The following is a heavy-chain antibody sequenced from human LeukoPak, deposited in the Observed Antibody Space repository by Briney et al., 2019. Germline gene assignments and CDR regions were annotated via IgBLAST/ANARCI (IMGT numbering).Heavy chain of an antibody. V-gene: IGHV3-30-3*01. CDR3: ARDGPRLMVDANPFDY. CDR1: GFTFSSYA. J-gene: IGHJ4*02. D-gene: IGHD2-8*01. Sequence: GGSLRLSCAASGFTFSSYAMHWVRQAPGKGLEWVAVISYDGSNKYYADSVKGRFTISRDNSKNTLYLQMNSLRAEDTAVYYCARDGPRLMVDANPFDYWGQGTLVTVSS. CDR2: ISYDGSNK.